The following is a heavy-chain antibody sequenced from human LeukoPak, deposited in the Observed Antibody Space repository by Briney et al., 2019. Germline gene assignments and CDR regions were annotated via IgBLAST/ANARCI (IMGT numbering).Heavy chain of an antibody. D-gene: IGHD2-15*01. V-gene: IGHV3-15*01. CDR2: IKSKTDGGTT. Sequence: GGSLRLSCAASGFTFSNAWMSWVRQAPGKGLEWDGRIKSKTDGGTTDYAAPVKGRFTISRDDSKNTLYLQMNSLKTEDTAVYYCARGVKHCSGGSCYEGYYYYYMDVWGKGTTVTVSS. CDR1: GFTFSNAW. CDR3: ARGVKHCSGGSCYEGYYYYYMDV. J-gene: IGHJ6*03.